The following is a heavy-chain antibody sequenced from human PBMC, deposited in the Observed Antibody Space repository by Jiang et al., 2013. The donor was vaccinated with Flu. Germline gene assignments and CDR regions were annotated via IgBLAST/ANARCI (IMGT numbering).Heavy chain of an antibody. D-gene: IGHD7-27*01. Sequence: SISSDNYLWSWIRQHPGKGLEWIGYIHYNGSAYYNPSLKSRVTISVDTSKNQFSLKLNSVTAADTAVYFCARHRTAKLGIDYWGQGTLVTVSS. CDR1: SISSDNYL. CDR3: ARHRTAKLGIDY. CDR2: IHYNGSA. V-gene: IGHV4-31*02. J-gene: IGHJ4*02.